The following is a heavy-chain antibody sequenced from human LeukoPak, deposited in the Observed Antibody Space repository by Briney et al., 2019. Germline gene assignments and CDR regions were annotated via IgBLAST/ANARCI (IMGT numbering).Heavy chain of an antibody. CDR3: ANIRGDSSGYSHYFDY. CDR1: GFTFSSYA. D-gene: IGHD3-22*01. V-gene: IGHV3-23*01. Sequence: PGGSLRLSCAASGFTFSSYAMSWVRQAPGKGLEWVSAISGSGGSTYYADSVKGRCTISRDNSKNTLYLQMNSLRAEDTAVYYCANIRGDSSGYSHYFDYWGQGTLVTVSS. CDR2: ISGSGGST. J-gene: IGHJ4*02.